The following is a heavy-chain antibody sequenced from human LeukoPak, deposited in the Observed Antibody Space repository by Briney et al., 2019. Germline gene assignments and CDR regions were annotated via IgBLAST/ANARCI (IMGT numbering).Heavy chain of an antibody. CDR2: IYYTGST. J-gene: IGHJ5*02. V-gene: IGHV4-59*01. CDR1: GGSISSYY. CDR3: ARGDSSSSNWFDP. Sequence: SETLSLTCTVSGGSISSYYWSWIRQPPGRGLEWIGYIYYTGSTNYNPSLKSRVTISVDTSKNQFSLKLSSVTAADTAVYYCARGDSSSSNWFDPWGQGTLVTVSS. D-gene: IGHD3-22*01.